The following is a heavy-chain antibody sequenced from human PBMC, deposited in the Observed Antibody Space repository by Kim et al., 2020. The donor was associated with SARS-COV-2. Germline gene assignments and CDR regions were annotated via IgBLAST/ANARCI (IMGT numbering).Heavy chain of an antibody. D-gene: IGHD5-18*01. J-gene: IGHJ4*02. V-gene: IGHV2-5*01. Sequence: PSLKSRLTITKDTSKNQVVLTMTNMDPVDTATYYCAHSPRGYSYGFLFDYWGQGTLVTVSS. CDR3: AHSPRGYSYGFLFDY.